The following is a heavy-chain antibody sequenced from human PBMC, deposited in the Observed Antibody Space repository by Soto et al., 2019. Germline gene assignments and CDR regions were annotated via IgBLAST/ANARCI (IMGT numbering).Heavy chain of an antibody. CDR3: ARFNWYFDL. Sequence: SETLSLTCTVSGASVSSYYWSWIRQPPGKGLEWIGYIYYSGSTNYNPSLKSRVTISVDTSKNQFSLKLSSVTAADTAVYYCARFNWYFDLWGRGTLVTVSS. CDR2: IYYSGST. J-gene: IGHJ2*01. CDR1: GASVSSYY. V-gene: IGHV4-59*08.